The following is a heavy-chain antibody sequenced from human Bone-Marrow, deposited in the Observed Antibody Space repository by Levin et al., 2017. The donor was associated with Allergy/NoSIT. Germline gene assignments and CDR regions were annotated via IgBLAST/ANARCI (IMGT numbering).Heavy chain of an antibody. CDR3: VRAGFDSSGPF. V-gene: IGHV1-2*06. Sequence: GESLKISCQASGFTFSGYYYHWVRQAPGQGPEWMARINPGSGGANYAQQFQGRVTVTRDTYISTLFMELRRLRFDDTAVYYCVRAGFDSSGPFWGQGTQVTVSS. CDR2: INPGSGGA. D-gene: IGHD3-22*01. J-gene: IGHJ4*02. CDR1: GFTFSGYY.